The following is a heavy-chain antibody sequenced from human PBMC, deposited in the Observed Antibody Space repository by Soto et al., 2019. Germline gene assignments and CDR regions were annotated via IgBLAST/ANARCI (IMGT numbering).Heavy chain of an antibody. D-gene: IGHD3-9*01. CDR2: IYSGGST. CDR3: AKLNDYDILTGYRSEYFQH. Sequence: GGSLRLSCAASGFTVSSNYMSWVRQAPGKGLEWVSVIYSGGSTYYADSVKGRFTISRDNSKNTLYLQMNSLRAEDTAVYYCAKLNDYDILTGYRSEYFQHWGQGTLVTVSS. CDR1: GFTVSSNY. V-gene: IGHV3-66*04. J-gene: IGHJ1*01.